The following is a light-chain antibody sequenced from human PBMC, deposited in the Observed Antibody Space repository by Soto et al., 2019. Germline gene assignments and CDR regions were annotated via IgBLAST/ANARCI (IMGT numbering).Light chain of an antibody. CDR1: QSIVGW. CDR2: GAS. V-gene: IGKV1-5*01. Sequence: DIQMTHSPSTLSASVGDRVNTTCRASQSIVGWLAWYQQKPGKAPKLLIYGASSLQSGVPSRFSGSGSGTEFTLTISSLQPDDFPTYYCQQYNSYPLTFGGGTKVEIX. J-gene: IGKJ4*01. CDR3: QQYNSYPLT.